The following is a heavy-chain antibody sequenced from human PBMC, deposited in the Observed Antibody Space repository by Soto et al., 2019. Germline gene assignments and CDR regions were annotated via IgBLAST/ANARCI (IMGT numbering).Heavy chain of an antibody. CDR2: INPNSGGT. J-gene: IGHJ3*02. V-gene: IGHV1-2*04. D-gene: IGHD2-15*01. CDR3: ARDMGYCSGGSCHDAFDI. CDR1: GYTFTGYY. Sequence: GASVKVSCKASGYTFTGYYMHWVRQAPGQGLEWMGWINPNSGGTNYAQKFQGWVTMTRDTPISTAYMELSRLRSDDTAVYYCARDMGYCSGGSCHDAFDIWGQGTMVTVSS.